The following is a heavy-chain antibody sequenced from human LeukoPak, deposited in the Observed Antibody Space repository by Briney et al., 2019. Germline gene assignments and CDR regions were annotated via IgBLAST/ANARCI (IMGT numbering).Heavy chain of an antibody. J-gene: IGHJ3*01. D-gene: IGHD3-9*01. CDR3: ARGGDDILTGYSFDAFDV. CDR2: MYISGST. Sequence: PSETPSLTCTVSGGSISSYYWSWIRQPAGKGLEWIGRMYISGSTNYNPSLKSRVTMSVDTSKNQFSLKLNSVTAADTAVYYCARGGDDILTGYSFDAFDVWGQGTMVTASS. V-gene: IGHV4-4*07. CDR1: GGSISSYY.